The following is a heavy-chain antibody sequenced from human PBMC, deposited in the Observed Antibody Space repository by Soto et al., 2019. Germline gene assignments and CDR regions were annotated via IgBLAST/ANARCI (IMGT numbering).Heavy chain of an antibody. D-gene: IGHD2-15*01. CDR1: GYTLTELS. CDR3: ATAAHCSGGSCYSRSPGYVDL. CDR2: FDPEDGET. V-gene: IGHV1-24*01. J-gene: IGHJ2*01. Sequence: QVQLVQSGAEVKKPGASVKVSCKVSGYTLTELSMHWVRQAPGKGLEWMGGFDPEDGETIYAQKFQGRVTMTEDTPADTVYIELSSVSAEDMAVYYCATAAHCSGGSCYSRSPGYVDLWGRGTLVTGSS.